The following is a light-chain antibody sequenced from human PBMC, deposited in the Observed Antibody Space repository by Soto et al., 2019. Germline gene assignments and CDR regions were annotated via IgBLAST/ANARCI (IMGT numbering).Light chain of an antibody. Sequence: ENVLTQSPGTLSLSPGERATLSCRASQSVSSNYLAWYQQKPGQAPRLLVYGASSRATGIPDRFSGSGSGTDFTLTISRLETEDFAVYYCQQYGSSRWTFGQGTKVEIK. CDR1: QSVSSNY. CDR3: QQYGSSRWT. CDR2: GAS. V-gene: IGKV3-20*01. J-gene: IGKJ1*01.